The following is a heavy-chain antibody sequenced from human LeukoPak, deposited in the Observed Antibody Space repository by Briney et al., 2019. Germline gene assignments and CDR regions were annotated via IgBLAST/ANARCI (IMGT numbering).Heavy chain of an antibody. V-gene: IGHV3-7*01. CDR3: ASGASDFWSGYSSWFDP. J-gene: IGHJ5*02. CDR1: GFTFSSYW. Sequence: GGSLRLSCAASGFTFSSYWMSWVRQAPGKGLEWVANIKQDGSEKYYVDSVKGRFTISRDNAKNSLYLQMNSLRAEDTAVYCCASGASDFWSGYSSWFDPWGQGTLVTVSS. D-gene: IGHD3-3*01. CDR2: IKQDGSEK.